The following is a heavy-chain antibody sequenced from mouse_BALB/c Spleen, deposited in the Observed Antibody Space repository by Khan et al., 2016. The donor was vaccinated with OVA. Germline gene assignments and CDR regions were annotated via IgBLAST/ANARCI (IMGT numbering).Heavy chain of an antibody. Sequence: VQLKQSGPGLVAPSQSLSITCTVSGFSLSSYDISWIRQPPGKGLEWLGVIWTGGGTNYNSAFMSRLSISKDNSKSQVFLKMNSLQTDDTAIYYCVRGGYYGSSPYYGMDYWGQGTSVTVSS. CDR3: VRGGYYGSSPYYGMDY. J-gene: IGHJ4*01. D-gene: IGHD1-1*01. CDR1: GFSLSSYD. V-gene: IGHV2-9-2*01. CDR2: IWTGGGT.